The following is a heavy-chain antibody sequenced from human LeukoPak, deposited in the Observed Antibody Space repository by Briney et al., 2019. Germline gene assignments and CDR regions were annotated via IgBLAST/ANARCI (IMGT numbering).Heavy chain of an antibody. CDR1: GYTFTSYY. CDR3: AREGSSGYYSGY. J-gene: IGHJ4*02. Sequence: ASVKVSCKASGYTFTSYYMHWVRQAPGQGLERMGIINPSGGSTSYAQKFQGRVTMTRDTSTSTVYMELSSLRSEDTAVYYCAREGSSGYYSGYWGQGTLVTVSS. CDR2: INPSGGST. D-gene: IGHD3-22*01. V-gene: IGHV1-46*01.